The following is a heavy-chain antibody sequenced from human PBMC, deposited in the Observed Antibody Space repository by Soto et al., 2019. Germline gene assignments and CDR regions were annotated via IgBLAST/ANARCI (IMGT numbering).Heavy chain of an antibody. CDR1: GWSVSGYY. CDR3: VRNPGIDGTTTWLDA. Sequence: PSETLSLTCAAYGWSVSGYYWNWVRQSPGKGLEWIGVINHSGGTNYAPSVKSRVTISVDTSKNPFSLKLSIVTAEDTAVYYCVRNPGIDGTTTWLDAWGQGTMVTVSS. J-gene: IGHJ5*02. D-gene: IGHD1-26*01. V-gene: IGHV4-34*01. CDR2: INHSGGT.